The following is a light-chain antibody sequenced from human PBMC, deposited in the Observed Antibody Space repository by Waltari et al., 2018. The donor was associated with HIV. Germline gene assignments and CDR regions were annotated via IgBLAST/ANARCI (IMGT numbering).Light chain of an antibody. CDR2: DAS. V-gene: IGKV3-11*01. J-gene: IGKJ1*01. CDR1: QSVSNY. CDR3: QQYATSPT. Sequence: EIVLTQSPATLSLSPGERATLSCRASQSVSNYLAWYQQKPGQAPRLLIYDASNRASGIPDRFSGSGSGTDFTLTITRLEPEDFAVYYCQQYATSPTFGQGTKVEIK.